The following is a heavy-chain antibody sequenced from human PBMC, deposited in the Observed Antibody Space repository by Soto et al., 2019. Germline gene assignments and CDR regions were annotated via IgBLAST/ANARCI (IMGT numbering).Heavy chain of an antibody. V-gene: IGHV3-30-3*01. CDR2: ISYDGSNK. CDR1: GFTFSSYA. Sequence: GGSLRLSCAASGFTFSSYAMHWVRQAPGKGLEWVAVISYDGSNKYYADSVKGRFTISRYNSKNTLYLQMNSLRAEDTAVYYCASRGGGSYYYYYGMDVWGQGTTVTVSS. J-gene: IGHJ6*02. D-gene: IGHD1-26*01. CDR3: ASRGGGSYYYYYGMDV.